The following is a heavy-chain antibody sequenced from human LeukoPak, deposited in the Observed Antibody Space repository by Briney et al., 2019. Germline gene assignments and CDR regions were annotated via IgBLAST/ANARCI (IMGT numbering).Heavy chain of an antibody. CDR3: ARGRLWGYCSSTSCYEEPYFDY. J-gene: IGHJ4*02. Sequence: PSETLSLTCSVSGGSIGSHYWSWIRQSPEKGLEWIGYIYSSGTTNYNPALKSRVTMSLDTSPRQFSLKLTSLTPADTAVYYCARGRLWGYCSSTSCYEEPYFDYWGQGTLVTVSS. D-gene: IGHD2-2*01. V-gene: IGHV4-59*11. CDR1: GGSIGSHY. CDR2: IYSSGTT.